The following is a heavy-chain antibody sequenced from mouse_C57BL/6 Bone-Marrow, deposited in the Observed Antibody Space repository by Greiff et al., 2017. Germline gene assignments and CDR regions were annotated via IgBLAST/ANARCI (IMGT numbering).Heavy chain of an antibody. D-gene: IGHD1-1*01. Sequence: VQLVESGAELARPGASVKLSCKASGYTFTSYGISWVKQRTGQGLEWIGEIYPRSGNTYYNEKFKGKATLTADKSSSTAYMELRSLTSEDSAVYLCASYGSSYREYFDYWGQGTTLTVSS. CDR2: IYPRSGNT. V-gene: IGHV1-81*01. CDR1: GYTFTSYG. CDR3: ASYGSSYREYFDY. J-gene: IGHJ2*01.